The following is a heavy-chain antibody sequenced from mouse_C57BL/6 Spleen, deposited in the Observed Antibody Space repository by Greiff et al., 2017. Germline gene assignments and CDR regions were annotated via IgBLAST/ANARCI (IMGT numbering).Heavy chain of an antibody. J-gene: IGHJ2*01. CDR2: IYPGNSDT. CDR3: TRGTGTANFDN. CDR1: GYTFTSYW. Sequence: EVQLQQSGTVLARPGASVKMSCKTSGYTFTSYWMHWVKQRPGQGLEWIGAIYPGNSDTSYNQKFKGKAQLTAVTSASTADMELSSLTNEDSAVYYCTRGTGTANFDNWGQGTTLTVSS. V-gene: IGHV1-5*01. D-gene: IGHD4-1*01.